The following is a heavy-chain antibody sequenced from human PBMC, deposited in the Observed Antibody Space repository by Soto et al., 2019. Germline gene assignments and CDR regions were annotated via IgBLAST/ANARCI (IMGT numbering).Heavy chain of an antibody. CDR2: IYHSGST. CDR3: ARVGDTMVRGVQSNWFDP. D-gene: IGHD3-10*01. Sequence: SETLSLTCAVSGGSISSNNWWSWVRQPPGMRLEWIGEIYHSGSTNYNPSLKSRVTISIDKSKNQFSLKLSSVTAADTAVYYCARVGDTMVRGVQSNWFDPWGQGTLVTSPQ. J-gene: IGHJ5*02. V-gene: IGHV4-4*02. CDR1: GGSISSNNW.